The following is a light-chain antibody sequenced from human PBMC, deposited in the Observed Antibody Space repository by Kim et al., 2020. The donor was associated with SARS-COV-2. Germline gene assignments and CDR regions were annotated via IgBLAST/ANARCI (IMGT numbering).Light chain of an antibody. CDR2: DAS. CDR1: QSVISN. J-gene: IGKJ2*01. CDR3: QRYRNWPYT. Sequence: SGSPGEGATLSCRASQSVISNLAWYQPKPGQAPSPLIYDASTRATGVPGRFRGSGSGTEFILTISSLQSEDFAVYFCQRYRNWPYTFGQGPKLEI. V-gene: IGKV3-15*01.